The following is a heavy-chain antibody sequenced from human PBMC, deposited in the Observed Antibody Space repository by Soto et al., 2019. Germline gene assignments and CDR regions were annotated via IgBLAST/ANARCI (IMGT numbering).Heavy chain of an antibody. CDR2: IVPIRRTA. CDR1: GGTFSSYR. D-gene: IGHD6-13*01. CDR3: VRDSAVHLSST. J-gene: IGHJ4*02. V-gene: IGHV1-69*10. Sequence: GASVKVSCKASGGTFSSYRINWVRQAPGQGLEWVGGIVPIRRTADYAQKFQGRVTITADQSARTVYMDLSSLKSRDTAVYYCVRDSAVHLSSTWGEGILVIVSS.